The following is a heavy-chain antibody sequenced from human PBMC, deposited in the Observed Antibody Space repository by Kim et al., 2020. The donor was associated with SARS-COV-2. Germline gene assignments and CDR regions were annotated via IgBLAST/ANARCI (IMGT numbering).Heavy chain of an antibody. J-gene: IGHJ6*02. CDR2: IIPIFGTA. D-gene: IGHD4-17*01. Sequence: SVKVSCKASGGTFSSYAISWVRQAPGQGLECMGGIIPIFGTANYAQKFQGRVTITADESTSTAYMELSSLRSEDTAVYYCARDPTVTWGAGRYYYYGMDVWGQGTTVTVSS. V-gene: IGHV1-69*13. CDR3: ARDPTVTWGAGRYYYYGMDV. CDR1: GGTFSSYA.